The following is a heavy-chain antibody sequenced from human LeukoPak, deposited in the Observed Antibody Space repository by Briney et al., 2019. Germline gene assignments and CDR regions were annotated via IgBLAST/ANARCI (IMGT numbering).Heavy chain of an antibody. Sequence: RSGGSLRLSCAASGFTFDDYGMSWVRQAPGKGLEWVSGINWNGGSTGYADSVKGRFTISRDNAKNSLYLQMNSLRAEDTAVYYCARDRGDSSGYYPRWAFDIWGQGTMVTVSS. CDR2: INWNGGST. V-gene: IGHV3-20*04. CDR1: GFTFDDYG. D-gene: IGHD3-22*01. J-gene: IGHJ3*02. CDR3: ARDRGDSSGYYPRWAFDI.